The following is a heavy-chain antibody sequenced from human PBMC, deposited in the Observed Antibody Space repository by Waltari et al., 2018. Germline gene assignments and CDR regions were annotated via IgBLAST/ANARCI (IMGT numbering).Heavy chain of an antibody. Sequence: QVQLVESGGGVVQPGRSLRLSCAASELTFSSYAMPWVRQAQGKGLEWVAVISYNERNRYYVDSVKGRFTISRDNSNKMLYLQMNSLRVEDTAVYYCARDYCDRTNCHGMDVWGQGTTVTVSS. CDR2: ISYNERNR. D-gene: IGHD3-22*01. V-gene: IGHV3-30*04. CDR1: ELTFSSYA. J-gene: IGHJ6*02. CDR3: ARDYCDRTNCHGMDV.